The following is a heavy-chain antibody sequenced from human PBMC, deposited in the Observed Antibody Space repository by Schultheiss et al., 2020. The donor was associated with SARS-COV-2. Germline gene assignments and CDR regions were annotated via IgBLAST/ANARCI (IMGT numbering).Heavy chain of an antibody. V-gene: IGHV1-2*02. CDR2: INPNSGGT. Sequence: ASVKVSCKASGYTFTGYYMHWVRQAPGQGLEWMGWINPNSGGTNYAQKFQGRVTMTRDTSISTAYMELSRLRSDDTAVYYCARGQHYYDSSGYYVPYYGMDVWGQGTTVTVSS. D-gene: IGHD3-22*01. CDR1: GYTFTGYY. J-gene: IGHJ6*02. CDR3: ARGQHYYDSSGYYVPYYGMDV.